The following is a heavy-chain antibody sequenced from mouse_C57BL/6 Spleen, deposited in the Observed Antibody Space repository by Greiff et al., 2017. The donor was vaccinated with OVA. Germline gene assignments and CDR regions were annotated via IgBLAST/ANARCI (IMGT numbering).Heavy chain of an antibody. CDR1: GFTFSDYY. V-gene: IGHV5-16*01. CDR3: ARERDYYGSSRYFDV. Sequence: EAMLVESEGGLVQPGRSMKLSCTASGFTFSDYYMAWVRQVPEKGLEWVANINYDGSSTYYLDSLKSRFIISRDNAKNILYLQMSSLKSEDTATYYCARERDYYGSSRYFDVWGTGTTVTVSS. D-gene: IGHD1-1*01. J-gene: IGHJ1*03. CDR2: INYDGSST.